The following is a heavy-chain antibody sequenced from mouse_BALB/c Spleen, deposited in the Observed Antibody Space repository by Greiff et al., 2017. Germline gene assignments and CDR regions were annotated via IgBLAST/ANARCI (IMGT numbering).Heavy chain of an antibody. CDR1: GYSITSGYY. D-gene: IGHD2-1*01. CDR3: ARGPGNYGFDY. Sequence: EVKLMESGPGLVKPSQSLSLTCSVTGYSITSGYYWNWIRQFPGNKLEWMGYISYDGSNNYNPSLKNRISITRDTSKNQFFLKLNSVTTEDTATYYCARGPGNYGFDYWGQGTTLTVSS. V-gene: IGHV3-6*02. CDR2: ISYDGSN. J-gene: IGHJ2*01.